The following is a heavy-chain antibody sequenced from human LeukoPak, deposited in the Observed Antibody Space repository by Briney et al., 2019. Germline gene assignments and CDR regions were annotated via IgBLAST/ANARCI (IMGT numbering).Heavy chain of an antibody. V-gene: IGHV1-69*05. J-gene: IGHJ4*02. D-gene: IGHD4-23*01. CDR2: IIPIFGTA. CDR1: GGTFSSYA. CDR3: ARAGYDDYGGNLPFDH. Sequence: GASVKVSCKASGGTFSSYAISWVRQAPGQGLEWMGRIIPIFGTANYAQKFQGRVTITTDESTSTAYMELSSLRSEDTAVYYCARAGYDDYGGNLPFDHWGQGTLVTVSS.